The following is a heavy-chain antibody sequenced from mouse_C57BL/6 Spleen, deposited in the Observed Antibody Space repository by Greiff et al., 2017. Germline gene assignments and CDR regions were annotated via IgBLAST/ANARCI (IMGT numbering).Heavy chain of an antibody. Sequence: QVQLQQPGAELVKPGASVKLSCKASGYTFTSYWMHWVKQRPGQGLEWIGMIHPTAGSTNYNQKFKSKATLTVDKSSSTAYMQLSSLTSEDSAVYYCARSDGYYPYAMDYWGQGTSVTVSS. J-gene: IGHJ4*01. CDR3: ARSDGYYPYAMDY. CDR1: GYTFTSYW. D-gene: IGHD2-3*01. CDR2: IHPTAGST. V-gene: IGHV1-64*01.